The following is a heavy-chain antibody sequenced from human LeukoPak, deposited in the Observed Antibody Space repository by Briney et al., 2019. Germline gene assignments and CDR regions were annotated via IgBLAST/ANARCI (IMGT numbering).Heavy chain of an antibody. Sequence: PSETLSLTCTASGGSISSYYWSWIRQPPGKGLEWIGFIFYSGSTNYNPSVKSRVTISVDTSKNQFSLKLRSVTAADTAVYYCAREDGYNSPYYFDYWGQGTLVTVSS. CDR3: AREDGYNSPYYFDY. J-gene: IGHJ4*02. V-gene: IGHV4-59*01. D-gene: IGHD5-24*01. CDR2: IFYSGST. CDR1: GGSISSYY.